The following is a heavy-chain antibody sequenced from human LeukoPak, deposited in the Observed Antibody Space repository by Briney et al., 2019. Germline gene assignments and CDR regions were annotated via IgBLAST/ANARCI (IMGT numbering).Heavy chain of an antibody. CDR3: ATGIAAAGFDY. CDR1: GFTVNSNY. CDR2: IYSGGST. V-gene: IGHV3-53*01. D-gene: IGHD6-13*01. Sequence: PGGSLRLSCAASGFTVNSNYMSWVRQAPGKGLEWVSVIYSGGSTYYADSVKGRFTISRDNPKNTLYLQMNSLRAEDTAVYYCATGIAAAGFDYWGQGTLVTVSS. J-gene: IGHJ4*02.